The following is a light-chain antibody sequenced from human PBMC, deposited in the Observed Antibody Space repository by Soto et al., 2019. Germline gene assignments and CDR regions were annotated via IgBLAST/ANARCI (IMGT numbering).Light chain of an antibody. V-gene: IGLV1-51*01. Sequence: QSVLTQPPSVSAAPGQKVTISCSGSSSNIGYNYVSWYQQLPGTAPKLLIYDNNKRPSGIPDRFSGSKSGTSATLGITGLQTGDEADYYCATWDSSLSAGGVVFGGGTKLTVL. CDR1: SSNIGYNY. CDR2: DNN. CDR3: ATWDSSLSAGGVV. J-gene: IGLJ2*01.